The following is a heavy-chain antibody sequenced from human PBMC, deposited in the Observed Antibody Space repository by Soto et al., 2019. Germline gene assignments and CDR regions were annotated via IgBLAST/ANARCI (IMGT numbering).Heavy chain of an antibody. CDR2: IKSNSGGT. D-gene: IGHD1-1*01. CDR3: TREDYNWNDCYYYGMDV. CDR1: RSSFIDYY. Sequence: QVELVQSGAEVRKPGVSVKVSCKASRSSFIDYYIHWVRQAPGQGLEWMGWIKSNSGGTKYAQRFQGRVTMTRDTSISTIYMELSRLKSDDTAVYYCTREDYNWNDCYYYGMDVWGQGTTVIVS. V-gene: IGHV1-2*02. J-gene: IGHJ6*02.